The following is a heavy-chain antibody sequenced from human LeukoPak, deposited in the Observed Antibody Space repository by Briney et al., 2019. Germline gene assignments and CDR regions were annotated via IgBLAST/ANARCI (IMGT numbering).Heavy chain of an antibody. CDR2: IDPSDSYT. CDR1: GYSFTSYW. J-gene: IGHJ4*02. D-gene: IGHD4-11*01. CDR3: ARRTHYGNFLDY. V-gene: IGHV5-10-1*01. Sequence: LGESLKISCKGSGYSFTSYWISWVRQMPGKGLEWMGRIDPSDSYTNYSPSFQGHVTISADKSISTAYLQWSSLKASDTAMYYCARRTHYGNFLDYWGQGTLVTVSS.